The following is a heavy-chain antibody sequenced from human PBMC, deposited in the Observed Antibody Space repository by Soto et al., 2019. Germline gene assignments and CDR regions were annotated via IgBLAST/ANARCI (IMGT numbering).Heavy chain of an antibody. J-gene: IGHJ6*03. CDR2: IYYSGST. CDR3: ARLGGGYTYYYYYYMDV. V-gene: IGHV4-39*01. D-gene: IGHD2-2*02. Sequence: SETLSLTCTVSGGSISSSSYYWGWIRQPPGKGLEWIGSIYYSGSTYYNPSLKSRVTISVDTSKNQFSLKLSSVTAADTAVYYCARLGGGYTYYYYYYMDVWGKGTTVTVYS. CDR1: GGSISSSSYY.